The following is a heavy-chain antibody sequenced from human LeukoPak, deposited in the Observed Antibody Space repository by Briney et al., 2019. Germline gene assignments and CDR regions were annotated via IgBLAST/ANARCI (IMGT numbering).Heavy chain of an antibody. V-gene: IGHV3-30*18. CDR1: GFTFSSYG. CDR3: AKDKKYQLLFPYYFDY. Sequence: GRSLRLSCAASGFTFSSYGMHWVRQAPGKGLEWVAVISYDGSNKYYADSVKGRFTISRDNSKNTLYLQMNSLRAEDTAVYYCAKDKKYQLLFPYYFDYWGQGTLVTVSS. J-gene: IGHJ4*02. D-gene: IGHD2-2*01. CDR2: ISYDGSNK.